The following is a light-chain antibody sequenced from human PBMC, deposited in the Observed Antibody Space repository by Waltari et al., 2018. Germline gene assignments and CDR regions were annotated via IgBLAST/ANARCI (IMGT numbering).Light chain of an antibody. CDR1: SDSRASHS. V-gene: IGLV6-57*03. Sequence: NSLLTQPHPVSDSPAKTVTISCTRTSDSRASHSVPWCQQRPGSAPTTVIFEDNQRPSGVPDRFSASIDTTSNSASLTISGLKTEDEALYYCQSYDSDEGVVFGGGTKLTVL. CDR2: EDN. CDR3: QSYDSDEGVV. J-gene: IGLJ2*01.